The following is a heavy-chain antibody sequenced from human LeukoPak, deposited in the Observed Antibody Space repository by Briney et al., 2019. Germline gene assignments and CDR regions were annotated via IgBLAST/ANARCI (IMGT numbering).Heavy chain of an antibody. J-gene: IGHJ4*02. Sequence: GSSVKVSCKASGGTFSSYAISWVRQAPGQGLEWMGRIIPILGIANYAQKFQGRVTITADKSTSTAYMELSSLRSEDTAVYYCARDPVYDSSGYYLKYWGQGTLVTVSS. CDR3: ARDPVYDSSGYYLKY. V-gene: IGHV1-69*04. CDR1: GGTFSSYA. D-gene: IGHD3-22*01. CDR2: IIPILGIA.